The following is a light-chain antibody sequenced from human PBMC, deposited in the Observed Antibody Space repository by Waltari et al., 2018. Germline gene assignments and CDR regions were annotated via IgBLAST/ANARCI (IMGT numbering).Light chain of an antibody. CDR1: GGDVGSYEL. CDR3: CSYVSSDTLV. V-gene: IGLV2-23*02. J-gene: IGLJ3*02. Sequence: QSALTQPASVSGSPGQSITIPGPGPGGDVGSYELFSWYQQHPGKAPKLMIYAVTNRPSGVSNRFSGSKSGTTASLTISGLQPEDEADYYCCSYVSSDTLVFGGGTKLTVL. CDR2: AVT.